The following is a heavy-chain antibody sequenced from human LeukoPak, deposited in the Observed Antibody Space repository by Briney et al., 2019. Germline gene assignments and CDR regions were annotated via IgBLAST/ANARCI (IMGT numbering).Heavy chain of an antibody. V-gene: IGHV1-69*04. J-gene: IGHJ4*02. CDR1: GDTFSNNA. D-gene: IGHD3-22*01. CDR2: IIPALDLS. CDR3: ARLSGYNWSLLDY. Sequence: ASVKVSCKTSGDTFSNNAIGWVRQAPGQGLEWMGRIIPALDLSNHAQKFQGRVTITADKSTSTAYMELSRLTSEDTAIYYCARLSGYNWSLLDYWGQGTLVTVSS.